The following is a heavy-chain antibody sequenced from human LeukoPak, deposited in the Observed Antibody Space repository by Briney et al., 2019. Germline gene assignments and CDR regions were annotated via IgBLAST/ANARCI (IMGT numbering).Heavy chain of an antibody. CDR2: IYYRGST. Sequence: SETLSLTCTVSGGSISTYYWGWIRQPPGKGLEWIGSIYYRGSTYYNPSLKSRVTISADTSKNQFSLKLRSVTAADTAVYYCARHDSSGPYNAFDIWGQGTMVTVSS. V-gene: IGHV4-39*01. J-gene: IGHJ3*02. CDR1: GGSISTYY. D-gene: IGHD3-22*01. CDR3: ARHDSSGPYNAFDI.